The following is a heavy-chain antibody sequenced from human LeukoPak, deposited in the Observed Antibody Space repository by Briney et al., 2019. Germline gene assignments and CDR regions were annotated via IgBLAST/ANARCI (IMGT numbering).Heavy chain of an antibody. V-gene: IGHV4-34*01. CDR3: ARRDDI. CDR2: INHSGST. CDR1: GGSFSDHY. Sequence: PSETLSLACAVYGGSFSDHYWCWIRQPPGKGLEWMGEINHSGSTNYNPSLKSRVTISVDTSENQFSLKLSSVTAADTAVYYCARRDDIWGQGTMVTVSS. J-gene: IGHJ3*02.